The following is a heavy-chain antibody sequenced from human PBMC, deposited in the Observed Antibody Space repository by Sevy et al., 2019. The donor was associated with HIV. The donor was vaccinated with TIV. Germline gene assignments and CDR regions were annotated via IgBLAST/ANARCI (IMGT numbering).Heavy chain of an antibody. CDR3: ARDAAEGPYGSSWFSNWLDP. CDR2: ISYDGSNK. Sequence: GGSLRLSCVASGFTFNSYSMYWVRQAPGKGLEWVAAISYDGSNKYFADSVKGRFTISRDNSKIILYLQINSLRVQDTATYFCARDAAEGPYGSSWFSNWLDPWGQGTLVTVSS. CDR1: GFTFNSYS. V-gene: IGHV3-30*04. J-gene: IGHJ5*02. D-gene: IGHD6-13*01.